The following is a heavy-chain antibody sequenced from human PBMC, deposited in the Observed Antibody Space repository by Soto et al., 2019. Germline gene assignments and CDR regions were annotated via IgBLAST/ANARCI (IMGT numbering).Heavy chain of an antibody. V-gene: IGHV4-34*01. CDR3: AREGAQYCSGGSCPHDAFDI. Sequence: SETLSLTCAVYGGSFSGYYWSWIRQPPGKGLEWIGEINHSGSTNYNPSLKSRVTISVDTSKNQFSLKLSSVTAADTAVYYCAREGAQYCSGGSCPHDAFDIWGQGTMVTVSS. D-gene: IGHD2-15*01. CDR2: INHSGST. CDR1: GGSFSGYY. J-gene: IGHJ3*02.